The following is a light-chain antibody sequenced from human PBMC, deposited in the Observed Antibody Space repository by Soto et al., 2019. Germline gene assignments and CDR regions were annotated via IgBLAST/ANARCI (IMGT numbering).Light chain of an antibody. Sequence: IVMTQSPATLSVSPGERATLSCRASQSVATNLAWYQQKPGQAPRLLIYEASTRATGIPARFSGSGTGTEFTLTSSSLQCEDFAVYYCPHHNHWLSFGQGTSLEIK. CDR3: PHHNHWLS. V-gene: IGKV3-15*01. CDR1: QSVATN. J-gene: IGKJ2*01. CDR2: EAS.